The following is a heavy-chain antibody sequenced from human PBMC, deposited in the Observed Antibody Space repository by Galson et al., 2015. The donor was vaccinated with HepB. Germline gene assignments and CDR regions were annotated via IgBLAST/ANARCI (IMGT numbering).Heavy chain of an antibody. D-gene: IGHD6-13*01. V-gene: IGHV3-64*02. J-gene: IGHJ4*02. CDR2: ISSNGGST. CDR3: ARVGRDSSSWYVPDY. Sequence: SLRLSCAASGFTFSSYAMHWVRQAPGKGLEYVSAISSNGGSTYYAGSVKGRFTISRDNSKNTLYLQMGSLRAEDMAVYYCARVGRDSSSWYVPDYWGQGTLVTVSS. CDR1: GFTFSSYA.